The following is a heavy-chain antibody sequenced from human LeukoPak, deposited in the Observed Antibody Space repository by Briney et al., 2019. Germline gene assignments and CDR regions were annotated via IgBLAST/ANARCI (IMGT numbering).Heavy chain of an antibody. CDR2: IIPIFGTA. CDR1: GGTFSSYA. V-gene: IGHV1-69*13. J-gene: IGHJ4*02. D-gene: IGHD3-10*01. Sequence: ASVKVSCKASGGTFSSYAISWVRQAPGQALEWMGGIIPIFGTANYAQKFQGRVTITADESTSTAYMELSSLRSEDTAVYYCAQMYYYGSGSYRGDDYWGQGTLVTVSS. CDR3: AQMYYYGSGSYRGDDY.